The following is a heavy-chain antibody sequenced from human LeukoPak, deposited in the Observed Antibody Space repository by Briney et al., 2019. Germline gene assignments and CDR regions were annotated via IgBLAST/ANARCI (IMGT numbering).Heavy chain of an antibody. Sequence: GGSLRLSCAASGFTFSTYSMNWVRQAPGKGLEWVAVISYDGSNKYYADSVKGRFTISRDNSKNTLYLQMNSLRAEDTAVYYCARDGAKSGYYYVDSFPDYWGQGTLVTVSS. V-gene: IGHV3-30*03. D-gene: IGHD3-22*01. J-gene: IGHJ4*02. CDR2: ISYDGSNK. CDR3: ARDGAKSGYYYVDSFPDY. CDR1: GFTFSTYS.